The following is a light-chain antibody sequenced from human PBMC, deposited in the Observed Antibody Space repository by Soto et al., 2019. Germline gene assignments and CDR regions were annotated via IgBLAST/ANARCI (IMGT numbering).Light chain of an antibody. Sequence: EIVMTQSPATLSVSPGERATLSCRASQSVSSNLAWYQQKPGQAPRLLIYGASTRATGIPARFSGSGSGTEFTLNISSLQSADFAVYYCQQYNNWPPFTFGPGTKVDIK. CDR1: QSVSSN. CDR3: QQYNNWPPFT. CDR2: GAS. V-gene: IGKV3-15*01. J-gene: IGKJ3*01.